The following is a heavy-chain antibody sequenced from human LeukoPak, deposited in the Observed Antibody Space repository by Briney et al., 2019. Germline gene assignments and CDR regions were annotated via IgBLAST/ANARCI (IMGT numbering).Heavy chain of an antibody. V-gene: IGHV4-31*03. CDR2: IYYSGST. CDR1: GGSISSGGYY. J-gene: IGHJ5*02. Sequence: SETLSLTCTVSGGSISSGGYYWSWIRQHPGKGLEWIGYIYYSGSTYYNPSLKSRVTISVDTSKNQFSLKLSSVTAADTAVYYCAREGSYIWWFDPWGQGTLVTVSS. CDR3: AREGSYIWWFDP. D-gene: IGHD3-10*01.